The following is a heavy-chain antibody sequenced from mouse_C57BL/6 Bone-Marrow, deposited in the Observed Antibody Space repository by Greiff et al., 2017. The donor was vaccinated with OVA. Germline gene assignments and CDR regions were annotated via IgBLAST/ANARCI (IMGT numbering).Heavy chain of an antibody. D-gene: IGHD1-1*01. Sequence: QVQLQQPGAELVMPGASVKLSCKASGYTFTSYWMHWVKQRPGQGLEWIGEIDPSDSYTNYNQKFKGKSTLTVDKSSSTAYMQLSSLTSEDSAVYYGARWDYGSSYDWFAYWGQGTLVTVSA. CDR3: ARWDYGSSYDWFAY. V-gene: IGHV1-69*01. CDR1: GYTFTSYW. J-gene: IGHJ3*01. CDR2: IDPSDSYT.